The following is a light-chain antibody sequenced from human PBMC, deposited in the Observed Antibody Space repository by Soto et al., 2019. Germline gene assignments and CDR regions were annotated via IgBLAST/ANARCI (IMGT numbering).Light chain of an antibody. J-gene: IGKJ3*01. Sequence: IELTQSPSSLSVSVGDRVTITCRASQGISSALAWYQQKPGKAPKLLIYDASSLESGLPSRFGGSGSGTDFTLTISSLQPEDFANYYWQQCNNVFTFGPGTKVDIK. V-gene: IGKV1D-13*01. CDR3: QQCNNVFT. CDR1: QGISSA. CDR2: DAS.